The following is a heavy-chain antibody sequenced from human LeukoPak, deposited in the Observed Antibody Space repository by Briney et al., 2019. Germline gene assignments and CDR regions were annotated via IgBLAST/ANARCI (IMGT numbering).Heavy chain of an antibody. J-gene: IGHJ6*02. Sequence: SVKVSCKASGGTFSSYAISWVRQAPGQGLEWMGGIIPIFGTANYAQKFQGRVTITADESTSTAYMELSSLRSEDTAVYYCARGVVVVPAAIPDYYYGMDVWGQGTTVTVSS. CDR1: GGTFSSYA. V-gene: IGHV1-69*01. CDR2: IIPIFGTA. CDR3: ARGVVVVPAAIPDYYYGMDV. D-gene: IGHD2-2*02.